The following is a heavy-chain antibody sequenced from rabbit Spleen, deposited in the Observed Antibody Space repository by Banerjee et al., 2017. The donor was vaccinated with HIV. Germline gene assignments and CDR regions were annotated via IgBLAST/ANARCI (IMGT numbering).Heavy chain of an antibody. Sequence: QEQLVESGGGLVKPEGSLTLTCTASGFSFSSSYYMCWVRQAPGKGLEYIACIYADSSASTVYASWAKGRFTISKTSSTTVTLEMTSLTAVDTATYFCARGSAAMTMVITGFYLTLWGPGTLVTVS. CDR3: ARGSAAMTMVITGFYLTL. CDR1: GFSFSSSYY. D-gene: IGHD2-1*01. J-gene: IGHJ4*01. CDR2: IYADSSAST. V-gene: IGHV1S45*01.